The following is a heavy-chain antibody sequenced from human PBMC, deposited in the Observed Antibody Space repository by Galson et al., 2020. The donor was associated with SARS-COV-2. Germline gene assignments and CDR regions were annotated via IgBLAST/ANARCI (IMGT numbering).Heavy chain of an antibody. D-gene: IGHD3-10*01. CDR1: GFTFSSYS. Sequence: GGSLRLSCAASGFTFSSYSMNWVRQAPGKGLEWVSSITDSSTYVYYADSVKGRFTISRDNAKNSVYLQMNSLRAEDTAVYYCARDRGTNWFDPWGQGTLVTVSS. CDR2: ITDSSTYV. J-gene: IGHJ5*02. CDR3: ARDRGTNWFDP. V-gene: IGHV3-21*01.